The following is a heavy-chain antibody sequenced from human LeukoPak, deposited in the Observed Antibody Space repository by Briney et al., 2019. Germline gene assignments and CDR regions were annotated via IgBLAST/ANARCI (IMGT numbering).Heavy chain of an antibody. Sequence: SETLPLTCTVSGYSISSGYYWGWIRQPPGKGLEWIGSIYHSGSTYYNASLKSRVTISVDTSKNQFSLKLSSVTAADTAVYYCARDLAYCGGDCYSWGQGTLVTVSS. CDR3: ARDLAYCGGDCYS. D-gene: IGHD2-21*01. V-gene: IGHV4-38-2*02. CDR1: GYSISSGYY. J-gene: IGHJ5*02. CDR2: IYHSGST.